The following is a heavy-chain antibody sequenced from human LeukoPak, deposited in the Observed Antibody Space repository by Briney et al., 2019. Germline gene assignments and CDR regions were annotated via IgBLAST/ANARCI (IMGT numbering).Heavy chain of an antibody. CDR3: ARRAGEYSHPYDY. CDR2: IYSGGNT. D-gene: IGHD4-17*01. Sequence: GGSLRLSCAVSGFTVSSNSMSWVRQAPGKGLEWVSFIYSGGNTLYSDSVKGRFTISRDNSKNTLYLQMNSLRAEDTAVYYCARRAGEYSHPYDYWGQGTLVTVSS. CDR1: GFTVSSNS. V-gene: IGHV3-53*01. J-gene: IGHJ4*02.